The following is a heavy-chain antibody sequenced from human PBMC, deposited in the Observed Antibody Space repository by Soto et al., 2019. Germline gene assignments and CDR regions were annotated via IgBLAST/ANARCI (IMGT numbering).Heavy chain of an antibody. Sequence: ASVKVSCKASGGTFSSYAISWVRQAPGQGLEWMGGIIPIFGTANYAQKFQGRVTITADESTSTAYMELSSLRSEDTAVYYCAVAAAGTDYYYYYGMDVWDQGTTVTVSS. V-gene: IGHV1-69*13. D-gene: IGHD6-13*01. J-gene: IGHJ6*02. CDR2: IIPIFGTA. CDR3: AVAAAGTDYYYYYGMDV. CDR1: GGTFSSYA.